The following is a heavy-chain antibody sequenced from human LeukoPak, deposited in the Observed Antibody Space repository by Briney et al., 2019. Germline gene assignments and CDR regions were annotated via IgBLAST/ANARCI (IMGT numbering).Heavy chain of an antibody. Sequence: GGSLRLSXAASGFTFSSYTMNWVGQAPGKGLEWVSSISSSSSYIYYADSVKGRFTISRDNAKNSLYLQMNSLRAEDTAVYYCARAPSNDDIVVVPAAPYYMDVWGKGTTVTVSS. CDR1: GFTFSSYT. CDR2: ISSSSSYI. V-gene: IGHV3-21*01. J-gene: IGHJ6*03. D-gene: IGHD2-2*01. CDR3: ARAPSNDDIVVVPAAPYYMDV.